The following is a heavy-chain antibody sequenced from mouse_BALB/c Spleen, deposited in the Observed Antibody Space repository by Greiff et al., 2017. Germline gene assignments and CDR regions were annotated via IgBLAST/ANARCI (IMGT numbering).Heavy chain of an antibody. CDR2: IRSKSNNYAT. CDR3: VRAYYGNPYYAMDY. V-gene: IGHV10-1*02. D-gene: IGHD2-10*01. Sequence: EVKLVESGGGLVQPKGSLKLSCAASGFTFNTYAMNWVRQAPGKGLEWVARIRSKSNNYATYYADSVKDRFTISRDDSQSMLYLQMNNLKTEDTAMYYCVRAYYGNPYYAMDYWGQGTSVTVSS. J-gene: IGHJ4*01. CDR1: GFTFNTYA.